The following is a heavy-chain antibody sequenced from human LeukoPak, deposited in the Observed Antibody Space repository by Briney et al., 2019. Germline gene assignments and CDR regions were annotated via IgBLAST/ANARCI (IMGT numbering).Heavy chain of an antibody. D-gene: IGHD1-26*01. CDR3: ARERSQIEWGGLDY. V-gene: IGHV3-33*01. J-gene: IGHJ4*02. CDR1: GFTFSNYG. CDR2: IWYDGSNK. Sequence: PGGSLRLSCAASGFTFSNYGMHWVRQAPGKGLEWVAVIWYDGSNKYYGDSVKGRFTISRDNSKNTLFLQMNSLRVEDTAVYYCARERSQIEWGGLDYGGQGTLVSVSS.